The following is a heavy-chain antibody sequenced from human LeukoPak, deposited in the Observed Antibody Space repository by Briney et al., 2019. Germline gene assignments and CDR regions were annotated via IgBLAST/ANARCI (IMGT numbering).Heavy chain of an antibody. CDR1: GGTFSSYA. CDR2: IIPILGIA. Sequence: SVKVSCKASGGTFSSYAISWVRQAPGQGLEWMGRIIPILGIANYAQKFQGRVTITADKSTSTAYMELSSLRSEDTAVYYCARYSGSYDCYFDYWGQGTLVTVSS. D-gene: IGHD1-26*01. V-gene: IGHV1-69*04. J-gene: IGHJ4*02. CDR3: ARYSGSYDCYFDY.